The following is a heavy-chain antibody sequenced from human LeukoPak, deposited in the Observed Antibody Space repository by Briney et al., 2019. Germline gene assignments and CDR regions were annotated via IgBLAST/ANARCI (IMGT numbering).Heavy chain of an antibody. D-gene: IGHD3-16*01. CDR3: ARVLGVIDGGYYFDY. J-gene: IGHJ4*02. Sequence: ASVKVSCKASGYTFTSFGVSWVRQAPEQGLEWMGWISAYNGNTKHAQKVQGRVTMTTEESTSTAYMELRSLRSDDTAVYYRARVLGVIDGGYYFDYWGQGTLVTVSS. CDR1: GYTFTSFG. CDR2: ISAYNGNT. V-gene: IGHV1-18*01.